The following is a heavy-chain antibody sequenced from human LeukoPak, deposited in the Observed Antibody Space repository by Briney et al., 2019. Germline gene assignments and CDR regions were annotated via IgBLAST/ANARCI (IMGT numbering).Heavy chain of an antibody. CDR1: GGSISSYY. CDR2: VYYSGST. Sequence: SETLSLTCTVSGGSISSYYWSWIQQPPGKGLEWIGYVYYSGSTNSRPSLKSRVTISVDRSKNQFSLKLSSVTAADTAVYYCARTVRYFDLWGRGTLVTVT. CDR3: ARTVRYFDL. V-gene: IGHV4-59*01. J-gene: IGHJ2*01.